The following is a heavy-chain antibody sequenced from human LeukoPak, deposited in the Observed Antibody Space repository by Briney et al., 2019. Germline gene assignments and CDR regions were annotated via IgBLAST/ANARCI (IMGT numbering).Heavy chain of an antibody. CDR1: GGSISSGSYY. D-gene: IGHD6-19*01. Sequence: TLSLTCTVSGGSISSGSYYWSWIRQPAGKGLEWIGRIYTSGSTNYNPPLKSRVTISVDTSKNQFSLKLSSVTAADTAVYYCARDPSIAVAGTGFDYWGQGTLVTVSS. CDR2: IYTSGST. J-gene: IGHJ4*02. V-gene: IGHV4-61*02. CDR3: ARDPSIAVAGTGFDY.